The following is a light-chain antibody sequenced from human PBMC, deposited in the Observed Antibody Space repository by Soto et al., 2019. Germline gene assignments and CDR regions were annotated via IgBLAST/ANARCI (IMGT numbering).Light chain of an antibody. CDR3: QSYDSSLNGFYV. J-gene: IGLJ1*01. Sequence: QSVLTQPPSASGTPGQRVTISASGSSSNIGSNPVSWYQQRPGTAPKLLIYGTFNRPSLVPDRFSGSRSGASASLAITGLQAEDEADYYCQSYDSSLNGFYVFGTGTKVTVL. CDR2: GTF. CDR1: SSNIGSNP. V-gene: IGLV1-40*01.